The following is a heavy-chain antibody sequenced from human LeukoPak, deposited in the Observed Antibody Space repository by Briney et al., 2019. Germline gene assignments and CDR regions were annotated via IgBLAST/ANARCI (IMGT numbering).Heavy chain of an antibody. CDR3: AGSYDSSGYSY. Sequence: SETLSLICTVSGGSISSGDYYWSWIRQPPGKGLEWIGYIYYSGSTYYNPSLKSRVTISVDTSKNQFSLKLSSVTAADTAVYYCAGSYDSSGYSYWGQGTLVTVSS. D-gene: IGHD3-22*01. CDR2: IYYSGST. J-gene: IGHJ4*02. V-gene: IGHV4-30-4*01. CDR1: GGSISSGDYY.